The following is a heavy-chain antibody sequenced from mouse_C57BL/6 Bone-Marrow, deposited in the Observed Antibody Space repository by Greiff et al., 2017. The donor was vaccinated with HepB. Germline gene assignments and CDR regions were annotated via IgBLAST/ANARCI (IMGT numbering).Heavy chain of an antibody. D-gene: IGHD2-4*01. CDR2: INPNNGGT. CDR3: ARSGKITWRGYFDY. Sequence: VQLQQSGPELVKPGASVKISCKASGYTFTDYYMNWVKQSHGKSLEWIGDINPNNGGTSYNQKFKGKATLTVDKSSSTAYMELRSLTSEDSAVYYCARSGKITWRGYFDYWGQGTTLTVSS. CDR1: GYTFTDYY. J-gene: IGHJ2*01. V-gene: IGHV1-26*01.